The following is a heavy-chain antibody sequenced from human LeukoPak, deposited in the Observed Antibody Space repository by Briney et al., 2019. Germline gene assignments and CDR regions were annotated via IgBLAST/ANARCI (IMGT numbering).Heavy chain of an antibody. J-gene: IGHJ5*02. Sequence: GASVKVSCKASGYTFTGYYMHWVRQAPGQGLEWMGWINPNSGGTNYAQKFQGRVTMTRDTSISTAYMELSRLRSDDTAVYYCASARGTVPTWLNWFDPWGQGTLVTVSS. CDR1: GYTFTGYY. CDR2: INPNSGGT. CDR3: ASARGTVPTWLNWFDP. D-gene: IGHD3-22*01. V-gene: IGHV1-2*02.